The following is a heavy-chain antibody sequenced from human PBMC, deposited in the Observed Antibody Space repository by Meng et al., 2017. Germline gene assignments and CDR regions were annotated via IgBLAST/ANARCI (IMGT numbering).Heavy chain of an antibody. CDR1: GFTFRNYW. Sequence: EVQLVESGVGLVQSGGSLRLSCTASGFTFRNYWMHWVRQAPGKGLVWVSRIKPDGTMTVYADSVKGRFTISRDNAKNTLYLQMNSLRSDDTAVYYCARSDWFDPWGQGTVVTVSS. J-gene: IGHJ5*02. V-gene: IGHV3-74*01. CDR3: ARSDWFDP. CDR2: IKPDGTMT.